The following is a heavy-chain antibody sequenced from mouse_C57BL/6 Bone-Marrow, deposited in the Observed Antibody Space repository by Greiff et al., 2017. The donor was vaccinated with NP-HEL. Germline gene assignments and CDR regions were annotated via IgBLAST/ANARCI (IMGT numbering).Heavy chain of an antibody. D-gene: IGHD2-4*01. CDR3: ARSTMITTPYYYAMDY. Sequence: EVQLQQSGPELVKPGASVKIPCKASGYTFTDYNMDWVKQSHGKSLEWIGDINPNNGGTIYNQKFKGKATLTVDKSSSTAYMELRSLTSEDTAVYYCARSTMITTPYYYAMDYWGQGTSVTVSS. V-gene: IGHV1-18*01. CDR2: INPNNGGT. J-gene: IGHJ4*01. CDR1: GYTFTDYN.